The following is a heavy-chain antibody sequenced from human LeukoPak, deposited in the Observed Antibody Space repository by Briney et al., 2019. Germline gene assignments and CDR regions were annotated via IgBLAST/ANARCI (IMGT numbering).Heavy chain of an antibody. CDR3: ARGLWFGELLSWFDP. J-gene: IGHJ5*02. CDR2: ISGSGGST. CDR1: GFTFSSYG. D-gene: IGHD3-10*01. Sequence: GGTLRLSCAASGFTFSSYGMSWARQAPGKGLEGVSAISGSGGSTYYADSVKGRFTISRDNSKNTLYLQMNSLRAEDTALYHCARGLWFGELLSWFDPWGQGTLVTVSS. V-gene: IGHV3-23*01.